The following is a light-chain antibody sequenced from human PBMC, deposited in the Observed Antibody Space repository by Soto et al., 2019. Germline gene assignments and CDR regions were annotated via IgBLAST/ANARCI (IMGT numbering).Light chain of an antibody. Sequence: QSVLTQSPSASASLGASVKLTCTLSSSHSSYAIAWHQQQPEKGTRYLMMLNGDGNHSKGVGIPYRFSGSSSGAELYLSVPSAQSEDDYYCNCHTWGAGPAFGRGTKVTVL. V-gene: IGLV4-69*01. CDR1: SSHSSYA. J-gene: IGLJ2*01. CDR2: LNGDGNH. CDR3: HTWGAGPA.